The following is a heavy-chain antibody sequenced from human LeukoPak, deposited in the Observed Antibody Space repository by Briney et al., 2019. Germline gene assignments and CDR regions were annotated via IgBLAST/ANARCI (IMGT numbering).Heavy chain of an antibody. CDR2: INSDWSST. V-gene: IGHV3-74*01. J-gene: IGHJ3*02. CDR3: ARRSAAKDAFDI. CDR1: GFTFSSYW. D-gene: IGHD6-25*01. Sequence: GGSLRLSCAASGFTFSSYWMHWVRQAPGKGLVWVSRINSDWSSTSYADSVKGRFTISRDNAKNTLYLQMNNLRAEDTAVYYCARRSAAKDAFDIWGQGTMVTVSS.